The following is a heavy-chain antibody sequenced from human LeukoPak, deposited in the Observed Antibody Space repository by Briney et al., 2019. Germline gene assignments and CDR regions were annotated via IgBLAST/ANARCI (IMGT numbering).Heavy chain of an antibody. J-gene: IGHJ4*02. CDR1: GFTFSNYA. V-gene: IGHV3-23*01. CDR2: ISDSGDST. Sequence: PGGSLRLSCAASGFTFSNYAMTWVRQAPGKGLEWVSAISDSGDSTSYADSVKGRSTISRDNSKNTLFLQMNSLRAEDTAVYYCAKRGGPTTGRPFDYWGQGTLVTVSS. D-gene: IGHD4-17*01. CDR3: AKRGGPTTGRPFDY.